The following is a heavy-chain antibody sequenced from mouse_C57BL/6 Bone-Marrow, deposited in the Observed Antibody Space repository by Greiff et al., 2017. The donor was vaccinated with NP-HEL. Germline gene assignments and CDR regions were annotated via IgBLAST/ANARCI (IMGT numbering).Heavy chain of an antibody. CDR3: ARSWNYYGSSYDAMDY. Sequence: VQLQQPGAELVMPGASVKLSCKASGYTFTSYWMHWVKQRPGQGLEWIGEIDPSDSYTNYNQKFKGKSTLTVDKSSSTAYMQLSSLTSEDSAVYYCARSWNYYGSSYDAMDYWGQGTSVTVSS. D-gene: IGHD1-1*01. V-gene: IGHV1-69*01. CDR1: GYTFTSYW. J-gene: IGHJ4*01. CDR2: IDPSDSYT.